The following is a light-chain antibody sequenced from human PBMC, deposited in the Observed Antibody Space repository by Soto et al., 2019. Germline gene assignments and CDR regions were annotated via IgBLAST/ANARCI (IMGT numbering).Light chain of an antibody. CDR2: GNN. Sequence: QSVLTQPPSVSGAPGQRVTISCTGTTSNIGAGYDVHWYHQPPGAAPKLLISGNNNRPSGVPDRFSGSRSGTSASLAITGLQAEDEADYYYQSYDTILSGSVFGGGTKLTVL. CDR1: TSNIGAGYD. V-gene: IGLV1-40*01. J-gene: IGLJ3*02. CDR3: QSYDTILSGSV.